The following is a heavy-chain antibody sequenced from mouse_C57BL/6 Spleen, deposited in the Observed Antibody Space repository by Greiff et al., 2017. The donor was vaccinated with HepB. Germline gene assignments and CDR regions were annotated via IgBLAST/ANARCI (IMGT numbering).Heavy chain of an antibody. J-gene: IGHJ3*01. V-gene: IGHV1-81*01. CDR1: GYTFTSYG. D-gene: IGHD4-1*01. CDR3: ARSPGTRFVY. Sequence: QVQLQQSGAELARPGASVRLSCKASGYTFTSYGISWVKQRTGQGLEWIGEIYPRSGNTYYNEKFKGKATLTAGKSSSTAYMELRSLTSEDSAVYFCARSPGTRFVYWGQGTLVTVSA. CDR2: IYPRSGNT.